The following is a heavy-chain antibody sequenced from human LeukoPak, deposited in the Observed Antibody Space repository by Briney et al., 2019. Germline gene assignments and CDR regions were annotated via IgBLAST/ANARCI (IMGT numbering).Heavy chain of an antibody. CDR3: AKRGSSGSYHYFDD. V-gene: IGHV1-2*02. Sequence: GASVKVSCKASGYTFTGYYMHWVRQAPGQGLEWMGWINPNSGGTNYAQKFQGRVTMTRDTSISTAYMELSRLRSDDTAVYYCAKRGSSGSYHYFDDWGQGTLVTVSS. J-gene: IGHJ4*02. D-gene: IGHD1-26*01. CDR2: INPNSGGT. CDR1: GYTFTGYY.